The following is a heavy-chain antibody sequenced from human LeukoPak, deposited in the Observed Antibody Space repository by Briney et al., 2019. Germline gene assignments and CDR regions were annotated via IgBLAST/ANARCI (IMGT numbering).Heavy chain of an antibody. Sequence: GGSLRLSCAASGFTFNTYAMTWVRQAPGKGLEWVSAISGRGVSTYYADSVKARFTISRDNSKNTLYLQMNSLRAEDTAIYYCAKHSSSSFRTHFDHWGQGTLVTVSS. D-gene: IGHD6-13*01. J-gene: IGHJ4*02. V-gene: IGHV3-23*01. CDR2: ISGRGVST. CDR1: GFTFNTYA. CDR3: AKHSSSSFRTHFDH.